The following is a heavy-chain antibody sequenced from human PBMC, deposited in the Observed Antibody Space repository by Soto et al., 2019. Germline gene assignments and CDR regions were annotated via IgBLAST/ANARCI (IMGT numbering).Heavy chain of an antibody. CDR2: IYYSGST. CDR3: GRVPGYSSPYYGMDV. Sequence: SETLSLTCTVSRGSISSGDYYWSWIRQPPGKGLEWIGYIYYSGSTYYNPSLKSRVTISVDTSKNQFSLKLSSVTAADTAVYYCGRVPGYSSPYYGMDVWGQGTTVTVSS. J-gene: IGHJ6*02. V-gene: IGHV4-30-4*01. D-gene: IGHD6-13*01. CDR1: RGSISSGDYY.